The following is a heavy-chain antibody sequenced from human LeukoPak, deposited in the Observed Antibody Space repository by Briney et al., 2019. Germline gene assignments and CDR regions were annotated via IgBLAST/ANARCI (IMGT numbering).Heavy chain of an antibody. CDR2: INPNSGGT. CDR3: ARGTFYGSSWLYYYYYYMDV. D-gene: IGHD6-13*01. Sequence: ASVKVSCKASGYTFTGYYMHWVRQAPGQGLEWMGWINPNSGGTNYAQKFQGRVTMTRDTSISTAYMELSRLRSDDTAVYYCARGTFYGSSWLYYYYYYMDVWGKGTTVTVSS. J-gene: IGHJ6*03. V-gene: IGHV1-2*02. CDR1: GYTFTGYY.